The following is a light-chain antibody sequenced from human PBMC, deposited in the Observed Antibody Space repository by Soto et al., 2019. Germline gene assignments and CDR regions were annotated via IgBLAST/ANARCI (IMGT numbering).Light chain of an antibody. CDR3: SSYAGSNTVV. Sequence: QSALTQPHSASGSPGQSVTISCTGTSSDVGGYNYVSWYQQHPGKAPKLMIYEVSKRPSGVPDRFSGSKSGNTASLTVSGLQAEDEADYYCSSYAGSNTVVFGGGTKVTVL. J-gene: IGLJ2*01. CDR2: EVS. CDR1: SSDVGGYNY. V-gene: IGLV2-8*01.